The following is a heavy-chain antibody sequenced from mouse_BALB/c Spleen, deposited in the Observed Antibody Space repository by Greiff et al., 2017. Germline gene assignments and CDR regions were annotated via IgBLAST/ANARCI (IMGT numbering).Heavy chain of an antibody. CDR3: ARGRGYGYDGAWFAY. CDR1: GYTFTSYW. D-gene: IGHD2-2*01. CDR2: INPSTGYT. J-gene: IGHJ3*01. Sequence: QVQLQQSGAELAKPGASVKMSCKASGYTFTSYWMHWVKQRPGQGLEWIGYINPSTGYTEYNQKFKDKATLTADKSSSTAYMQLSSLTSEDSAVYYCARGRGYGYDGAWFAYWGQGTLVTVSA. V-gene: IGHV1-7*01.